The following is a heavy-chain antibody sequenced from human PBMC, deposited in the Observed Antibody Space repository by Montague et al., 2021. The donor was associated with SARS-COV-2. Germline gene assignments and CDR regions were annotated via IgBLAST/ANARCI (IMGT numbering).Heavy chain of an antibody. J-gene: IGHJ4*02. CDR3: VRDTGSAQAGFDA. CDR2: ANYRSEWTS. V-gene: IGHV6-1*01. CDR1: GDSVWSNTAA. D-gene: IGHD4-17*01. Sequence: CAISGDSVWSNTAAWNWIRQSPSGGLEWLGRANYRSEWTSDYATXVEGRISIDPDTSKNQFLLHLRSVTPEDTGVYYCVRDTGSAQAGFDAWGQGTLVTVSS.